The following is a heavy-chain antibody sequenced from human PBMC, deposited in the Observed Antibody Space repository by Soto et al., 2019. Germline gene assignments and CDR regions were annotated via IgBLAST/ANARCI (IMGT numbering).Heavy chain of an antibody. CDR2: IIPVFGTP. V-gene: IGHV1-69*13. CDR1: RGIFSNFV. Sequence: RASVTVSCKASRGIFSNFVITMVRQAPGHGLEWMGQIIPVFGTPNYAQMFQGRVTITADESTSTAYMELSSLRSDDTAVYYGAIPGYDSSAYFHNAHLGQGTLVTVSS. CDR3: AIPGYDSSAYFHNAH. D-gene: IGHD3-22*01. J-gene: IGHJ4*02.